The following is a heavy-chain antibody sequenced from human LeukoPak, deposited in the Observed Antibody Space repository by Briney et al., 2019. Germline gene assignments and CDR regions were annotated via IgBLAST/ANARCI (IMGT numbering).Heavy chain of an antibody. D-gene: IGHD4-23*01. CDR2: ISGSDGST. CDR3: ARDKYGDNSNAFDI. CDR1: GFTFSSYA. J-gene: IGHJ3*02. V-gene: IGHV3-23*01. Sequence: PGGSLRLSCAASGFTFSSYAMTWVRQAPGKGLEWVSSISGSDGSTYYADSVKGRFTISRDNSKNTLYLQVNSLRAEDTAVYYCARDKYGDNSNAFDIWGQGTLVTVSS.